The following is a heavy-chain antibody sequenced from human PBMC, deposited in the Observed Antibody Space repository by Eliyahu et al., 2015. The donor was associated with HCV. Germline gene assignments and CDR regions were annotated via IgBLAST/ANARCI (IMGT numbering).Heavy chain of an antibody. CDR1: GESFSDYY. CDR2: ITHSGST. V-gene: IGHV4-34*01. J-gene: IGHJ4*02. D-gene: IGHD3-10*01. Sequence: QVQLQQWGAGLLKPSETLSLTCAVYGESFSDYYWTWIRQPPGRRLEWIGQITHSGSTRYNPSLKSRVPISLDTSENQFSLKVNSVTAADTAVYYCARGRRRRFGELDYWGQGTLVTVSS. CDR3: ARGRRRRFGELDY.